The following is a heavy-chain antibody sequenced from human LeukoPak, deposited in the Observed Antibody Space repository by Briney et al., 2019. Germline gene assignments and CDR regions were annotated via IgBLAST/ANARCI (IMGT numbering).Heavy chain of an antibody. CDR1: GGSISSYY. CDR2: IYTSGST. J-gene: IGHJ6*03. CDR3: ARDLEYYDILTGPGYYMDV. Sequence: PSETLSLTCTVSGGSISSYYWSWIRQPAGKGLEWIGRIYTSGSTNYNPSLKSRVTMSVDTSKNQFSLKLSSVTAADTAVYYCARDLEYYDILTGPGYYMDVWGKGTTVTVSS. V-gene: IGHV4-4*07. D-gene: IGHD3-9*01.